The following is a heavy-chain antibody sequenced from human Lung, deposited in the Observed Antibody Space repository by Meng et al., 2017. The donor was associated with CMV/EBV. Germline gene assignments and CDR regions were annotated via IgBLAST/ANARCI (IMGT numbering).Heavy chain of an antibody. D-gene: IGHD3/OR15-3a*01. Sequence: GSLRLSFTVSGGSISSSYWSWIRQPPGKGLEWIGYISYTGSTNYNPSLKSRVTISLDTSKNQFSLRLNSVTAADTALYYCARDGTGFYFDYWGQGTLVTVSS. CDR2: ISYTGST. CDR1: GGSISSSY. CDR3: ARDGTGFYFDY. J-gene: IGHJ4*02. V-gene: IGHV4-59*01.